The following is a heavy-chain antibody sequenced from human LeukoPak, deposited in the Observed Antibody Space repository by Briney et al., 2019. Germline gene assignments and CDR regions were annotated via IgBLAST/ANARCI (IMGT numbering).Heavy chain of an antibody. CDR1: GYTFSDYS. D-gene: IGHD4-17*01. CDR2: ISPYNAGT. Sequence: ASVRVSCKASGYTFSDYSITWVRQAPGQGLEWMGWISPYNAGTNYAQNFQGRVTMTTDRSTRTAYMELRNLRSDDTAVYYCARVTTVTRSPWSWGPKKIGQEVNWFDPWGQGTLITVS. J-gene: IGHJ5*02. V-gene: IGHV1-18*01. CDR3: ARVTTVTRSPWSWGPKKIGQEVNWFDP.